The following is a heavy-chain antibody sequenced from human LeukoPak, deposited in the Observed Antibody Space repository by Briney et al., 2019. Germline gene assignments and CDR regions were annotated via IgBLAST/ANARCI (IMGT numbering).Heavy chain of an antibody. J-gene: IGHJ4*02. CDR1: GYTFSAYG. Sequence: GRSLRLSCAASGYTFSAYGLHWVRQAPGKGLEWVAVIWYDGSKKDYVDSVKGRFTISKDDSKNTLYLQMNRLRAEDSAIYYCARDGGIGIDYWGQGILVTVS. D-gene: IGHD2-15*01. CDR2: IWYDGSKK. V-gene: IGHV3-33*01. CDR3: ARDGGIGIDY.